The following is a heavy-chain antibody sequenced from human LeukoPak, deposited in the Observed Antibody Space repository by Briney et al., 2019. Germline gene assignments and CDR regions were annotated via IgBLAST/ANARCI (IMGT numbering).Heavy chain of an antibody. CDR1: GYTFTSYG. V-gene: IGHV1-18*01. D-gene: IGHD2-2*01. CDR3: ARIVVVPAAMNYYYGMDV. J-gene: IGHJ6*02. Sequence: ASVKVSCKASGYTFTSYGISWVRQAPGQGLEWMGWISAYNGNTNYAQKLQGRVTMTTDTSTSTAHMELRSLRSDDTAVYYCARIVVVPAAMNYYYGMDVWGQGTTVTVSS. CDR2: ISAYNGNT.